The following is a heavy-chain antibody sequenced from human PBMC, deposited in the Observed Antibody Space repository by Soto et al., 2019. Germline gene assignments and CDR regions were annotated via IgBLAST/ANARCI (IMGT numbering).Heavy chain of an antibody. D-gene: IGHD1-26*01. J-gene: IGHJ4*02. CDR2: ISNSDDVG. V-gene: IGHV3-23*01. CDR3: AKTVGATKLEDY. Sequence: EVQLLESGGGLVQPRRSLRLSCSASGFNFTNHVINWVRQAPGKSLEWVSSISNSDDVGFYADSVRGRFLVSRDISTTSVYLQMNYLRVEDTAVYCWAKTVGATKLEDYWGQGPLVTVSS. CDR1: GFNFTNHV.